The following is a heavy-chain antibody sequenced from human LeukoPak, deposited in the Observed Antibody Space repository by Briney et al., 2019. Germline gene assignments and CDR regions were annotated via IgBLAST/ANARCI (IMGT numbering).Heavy chain of an antibody. CDR1: GYTFTSYD. Sequence: ASVKVSCKASGYTFTSYDINWVRQATGQGLEWMGWVNPNSGNTGYAQKFQGRVTMTRNTSISTAYMELSSLRSEDTAVYYCARGPGVTPYYYYYGMDVWGQGTTVTVSS. V-gene: IGHV1-8*01. CDR3: ARGPGVTPYYYYYGMDV. D-gene: IGHD5-18*01. CDR2: VNPNSGNT. J-gene: IGHJ6*02.